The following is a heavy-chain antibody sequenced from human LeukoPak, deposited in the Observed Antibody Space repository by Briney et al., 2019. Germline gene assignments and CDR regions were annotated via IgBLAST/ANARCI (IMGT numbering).Heavy chain of an antibody. CDR2: INHSGSTT. V-gene: IGHV4-34*01. CDR1: GESFSGYY. D-gene: IGHD1-26*01. CDR3: ASGSGSYDAFDS. J-gene: IGHJ3*02. Sequence: SETLSLTCAVSGESFSGYYWNWIRQPPGKGLEWIGDINHSGSTTNHNPSLKSRVTISVDTSKNQFSLKMTSVTAADTAVYYCASGSGSYDAFDSWGQGTMVTVSS.